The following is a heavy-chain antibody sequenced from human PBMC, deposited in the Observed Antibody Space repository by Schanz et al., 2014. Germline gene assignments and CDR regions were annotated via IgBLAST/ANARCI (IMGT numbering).Heavy chain of an antibody. CDR2: ISGSGGDT. CDR1: GFSFSIFA. D-gene: IGHD3-10*01. V-gene: IGHV3-23*04. J-gene: IGHJ6*02. Sequence: VQLVDSGGGLVKPGGSLRLSCAASGFSFSIFAMTWVRQAPGQGLEWVSTISGSGGDTYPADSVKGRFTISRDNSMNTVYLQMNSLRSDDAAVYYCARAQGVIRLYYGVDVWGQGTTXTVSS. CDR3: ARAQGVIRLYYGVDV.